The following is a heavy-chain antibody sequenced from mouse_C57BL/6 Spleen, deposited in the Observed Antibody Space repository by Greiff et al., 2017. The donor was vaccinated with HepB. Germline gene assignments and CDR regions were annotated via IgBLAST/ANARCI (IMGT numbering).Heavy chain of an antibody. D-gene: IGHD1-1*01. CDR2: IDPEDGDT. CDR3: TSYYYGSSLDY. J-gene: IGHJ2*01. Sequence: VQLQQSGAELVRPGASVKLSCTASGFIIKDYYMHWVKQRPEQGLEWIGRIDPEDGDTEYAPKFQGKATMTADTSSNPAYLPLSSLTSEDTAVYYCTSYYYGSSLDYWGQGTTLTVSS. CDR1: GFIIKDYY. V-gene: IGHV14-1*01.